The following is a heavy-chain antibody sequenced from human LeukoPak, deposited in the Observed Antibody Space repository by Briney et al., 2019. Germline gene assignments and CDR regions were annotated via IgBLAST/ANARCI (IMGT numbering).Heavy chain of an antibody. CDR2: IYSDGNT. J-gene: IGHJ4*02. V-gene: IGHV3-53*01. D-gene: IGHD3-22*01. CDR3: ARDLSYYVSSGPLGY. Sequence: SLRLSRAASGFTVSSYYMSWVRQAPGRGLEWVSVIYSDGNTYYAEPVQGRCTIYRDNSKNTLYLQMNSLRAEDTAVYYCARDLSYYVSSGPLGYWGQGTLVTVSS. CDR1: GFTVSSYY.